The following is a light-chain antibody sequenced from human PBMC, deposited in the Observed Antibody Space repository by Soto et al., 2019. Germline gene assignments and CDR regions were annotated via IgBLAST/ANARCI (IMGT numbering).Light chain of an antibody. CDR2: WAS. CDR1: QSVLYSSNNKNY. CDR3: QQYYSTAYT. Sequence: DIVMTQSPDPLAVSLGERATINCKSSQSVLYSSNNKNYIAWYQQKPGQPPKLLIYWASTRESGVPDRFSGDGSGTDFTLTISTLQAEDVAVYYGQQYYSTAYTFGQGTQL. J-gene: IGKJ2*01. V-gene: IGKV4-1*01.